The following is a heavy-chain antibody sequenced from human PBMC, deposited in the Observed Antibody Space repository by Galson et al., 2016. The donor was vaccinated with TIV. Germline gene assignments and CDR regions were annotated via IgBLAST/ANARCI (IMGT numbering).Heavy chain of an antibody. J-gene: IGHJ6*03. V-gene: IGHV5-51*03. CDR2: IYPGDSDT. CDR1: GYSFTTYW. CDR3: ARYPADPHYSYYYLDV. D-gene: IGHD2-2*01. Sequence: QSGAEVKKPGESLRISCKGSGYSFTTYWIGWVRQVPGKGLEWMGIIYPGDSDTRYSSSFQGQVTISADQSISTAYLQWSSLKASDTAMYYCARYPADPHYSYYYLDVWGKGTTVTVSS.